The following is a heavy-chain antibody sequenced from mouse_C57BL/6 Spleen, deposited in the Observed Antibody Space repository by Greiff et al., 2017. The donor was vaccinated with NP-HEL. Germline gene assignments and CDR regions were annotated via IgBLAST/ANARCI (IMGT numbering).Heavy chain of an antibody. V-gene: IGHV1-59*01. D-gene: IGHD4-1*01. Sequence: VQLQQPGAELVRPGTSVKLSCKASGYTFTSYWMHWVKQRPGQGLEWIGVIDPSDSYTNYNQKFKGKATLTVDTSSSTAYMQLSSLTSEDSAVYYCARFKLGRQAMDYWGQGTSVTVSS. CDR1: GYTFTSYW. CDR2: IDPSDSYT. CDR3: ARFKLGRQAMDY. J-gene: IGHJ4*01.